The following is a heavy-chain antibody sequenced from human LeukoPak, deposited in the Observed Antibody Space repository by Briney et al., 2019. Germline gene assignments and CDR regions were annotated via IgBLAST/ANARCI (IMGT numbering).Heavy chain of an antibody. CDR2: IYHSGST. Sequence: PSETLSLTCTVSGYSISSGYYWGWIRQPPGKGLEWIGNIYHSGSTYYKPSLKSRVTISVDTSKNQFSLKLSSVTAADTAVYYCAREWLSRVDYYYYMDVWGKGTTVTVSS. CDR3: AREWLSRVDYYYYMDV. CDR1: GYSISSGYY. D-gene: IGHD5-12*01. J-gene: IGHJ6*03. V-gene: IGHV4-38-2*02.